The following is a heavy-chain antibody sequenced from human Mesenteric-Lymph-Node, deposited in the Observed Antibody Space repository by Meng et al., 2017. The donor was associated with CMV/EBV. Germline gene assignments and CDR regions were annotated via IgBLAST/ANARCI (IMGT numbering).Heavy chain of an antibody. CDR2: IIPIFGTA. Sequence: SVKVSCKASGGTFSSYAISWVRQAPGQGLEWMGGIIPIFGTANYAQKFQGRVTITTDESTSTAYMELSSLRSEDTAVYYCARGRLDQLLFCYFDYWGQGTLVTVSS. CDR3: ARGRLDQLLFCYFDY. J-gene: IGHJ4*02. V-gene: IGHV1-69*05. CDR1: GGTFSSYA. D-gene: IGHD2-2*01.